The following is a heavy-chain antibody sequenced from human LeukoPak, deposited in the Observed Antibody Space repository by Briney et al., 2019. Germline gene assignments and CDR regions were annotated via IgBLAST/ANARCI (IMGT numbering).Heavy chain of an antibody. CDR2: IYSGGST. V-gene: IGHV3-66*01. CDR3: AKGRLVVSGIGGFDY. J-gene: IGHJ4*02. D-gene: IGHD3-22*01. CDR1: GFTVSSNY. Sequence: PGGSLRLSCAASGFTVSSNYMSWVRQAPGKGLEWVSVIYSGGSTYYADSVKGRFTISRDNSKNTLYLQMNSLRAEDTAVYYCAKGRLVVSGIGGFDYWGQGTLVTVSS.